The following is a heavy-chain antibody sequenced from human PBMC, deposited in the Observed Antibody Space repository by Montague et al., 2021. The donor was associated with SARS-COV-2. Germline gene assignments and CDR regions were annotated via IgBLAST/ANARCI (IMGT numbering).Heavy chain of an antibody. J-gene: IGHJ4*02. V-gene: IGHV6-1*01. CDR3: ARTSASSDY. D-gene: IGHD1-26*01. CDR2: KN. Sequence: KNDYAVSVKSRITINPDTSKNQISLQLSSVTPEDTAVYYCARTSASSDYWGQGTLVTVSS.